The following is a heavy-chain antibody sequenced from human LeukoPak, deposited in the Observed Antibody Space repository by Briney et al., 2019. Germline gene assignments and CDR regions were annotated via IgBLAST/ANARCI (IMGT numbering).Heavy chain of an antibody. CDR2: IYYSGST. D-gene: IGHD1-26*01. J-gene: IGHJ4*02. CDR1: GGSISTYY. CDR3: ARSSSTGSYWAHY. Sequence: KPSETLSLTCTVSGGSISTYYWSWIRQPPGKGLEWIGYIYYSGSTNYNPSLKSRVTISVDTSKNQFSLKLSSVTAADTAVYYCARSSSTGSYWAHYWGQGTLVTVSS. V-gene: IGHV4-59*01.